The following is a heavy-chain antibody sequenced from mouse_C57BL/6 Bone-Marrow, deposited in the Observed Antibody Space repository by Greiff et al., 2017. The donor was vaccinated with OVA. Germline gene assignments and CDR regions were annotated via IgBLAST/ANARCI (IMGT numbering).Heavy chain of an antibody. CDR2: IDPENGDT. J-gene: IGHJ3*01. CDR3: TGGLLQAWFAY. Sequence: VMLVESGAELVRPGASVKLSCTASGFNIKDDYMHWVKQRPEQGLEWIGWIDPENGDTEYASKFQGKATITADTSSNTAYLQLSSLTSEDTAVYYCTGGLLQAWFAYWGQGTLVTVSA. V-gene: IGHV14-4*01. D-gene: IGHD3-1*01. CDR1: GFNIKDDY.